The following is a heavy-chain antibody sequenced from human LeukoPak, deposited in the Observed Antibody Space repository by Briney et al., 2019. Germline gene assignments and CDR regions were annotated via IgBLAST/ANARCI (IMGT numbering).Heavy chain of an antibody. J-gene: IGHJ4*02. CDR2: ISSSSSYI. CDR1: GFTFSSYS. Sequence: GGSLRLSCAASGFTFSSYSMNWVRQAPGKGLEWVSSISSSSSYIYYADSVKGRFTISRDNAKNSLYLQMNRLRAEDTAVYYCAKRGGYYDSSGYVDYWGQGTLVTVSS. CDR3: AKRGGYYDSSGYVDY. D-gene: IGHD3-22*01. V-gene: IGHV3-21*01.